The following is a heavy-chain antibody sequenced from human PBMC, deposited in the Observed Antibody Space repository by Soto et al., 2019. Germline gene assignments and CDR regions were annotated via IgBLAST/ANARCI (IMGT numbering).Heavy chain of an antibody. CDR2: ISRLVGST. D-gene: IGHD5-12*01. V-gene: IGHV3-23*01. CDR3: AKDPDRDGYHHDAFDI. Sequence: GGSLRLSCAASGFTFSSYAMGWVRQAPGKGLEWVSAISRLVGSTYYADSVKGRFTISRDNSKNTLYLQMNSLRAEDTAVYYCAKDPDRDGYHHDAFDIWGQGTMVTVSS. J-gene: IGHJ3*02. CDR1: GFTFSSYA.